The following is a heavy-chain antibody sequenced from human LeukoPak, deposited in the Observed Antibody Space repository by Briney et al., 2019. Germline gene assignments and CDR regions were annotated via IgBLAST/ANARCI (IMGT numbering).Heavy chain of an antibody. V-gene: IGHV3-13*01. CDR1: GFTFSSYD. J-gene: IGHJ4*02. CDR2: ITTAGDA. CDR3: ARDLERGDLDY. Sequence: GGSLRLSCAASGFTFSSYDMHWVRQATGKGLEWVSAITTAGDAYYPGSVKGRFTISRENAKNSLYLQMNSLRAGDTAVYYCARDLERGDLDYWGQGTLVTVSS. D-gene: IGHD2-15*01.